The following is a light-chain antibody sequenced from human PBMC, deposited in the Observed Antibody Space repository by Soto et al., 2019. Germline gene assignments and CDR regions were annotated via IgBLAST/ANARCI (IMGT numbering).Light chain of an antibody. V-gene: IGKV3-11*01. CDR1: QSVNFC. CDR3: QHRTTWPGT. CDR2: DAS. J-gene: IGKJ2*01. Sequence: EIVLTQSPATLSLSPGERATLCCRASQSVNFCLAWYQQKPGRAPRLLIYDASNRATDIPARFSGSGSGTDFTLTISALEPEDFAVYYCQHRTTWPGTFGQGTRLEI.